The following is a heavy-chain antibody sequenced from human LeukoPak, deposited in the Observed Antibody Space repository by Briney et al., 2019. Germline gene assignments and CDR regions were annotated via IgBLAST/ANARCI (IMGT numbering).Heavy chain of an antibody. CDR1: GYTFTDYF. J-gene: IGHJ3*02. D-gene: IGHD3-3*01. Sequence: APVKVSCKASGYTFTDYFMNWVRQAPGQGLEWMGWINPKSGGTVYAQKFQGRVTMTRDTSSSTAYMELSRLRFDNTVVYYCARGPRITIFGVVMANDAFDIWGQGTMVTVSS. CDR2: INPKSGGT. CDR3: ARGPRITIFGVVMANDAFDI. V-gene: IGHV1-2*02.